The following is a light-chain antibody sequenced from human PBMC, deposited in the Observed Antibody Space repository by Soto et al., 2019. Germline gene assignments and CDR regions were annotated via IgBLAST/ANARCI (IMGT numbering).Light chain of an antibody. CDR3: QQSASSVT. Sequence: IVLPQSPAILALSPGDRATLSCRASQSVSSTFLAWYQQKPGQAPTLLIYDADTRATGIPDRFSGSGFGTHFTLTISSLEPEDFAMYYCQQSASSVTFGQGTRLEIK. CDR1: QSVSSTF. CDR2: DAD. J-gene: IGKJ5*01. V-gene: IGKV3-20*01.